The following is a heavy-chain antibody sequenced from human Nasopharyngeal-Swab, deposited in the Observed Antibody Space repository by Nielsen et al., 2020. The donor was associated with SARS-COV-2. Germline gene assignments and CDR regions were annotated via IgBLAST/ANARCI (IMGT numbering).Heavy chain of an antibody. CDR2: INPSGGST. V-gene: IGHV1-46*01. J-gene: IGHJ6*02. Sequence: ASVKVSCKASGYTFTSYYMHWVRQAPGQGLEWIGIINPSGGSTSYAQKFQGRVTMTRDTSTSTVYMELSSLRSEDTAVYYCARDPEAVAPFYGMDVWGQGTTVTVSS. CDR1: GYTFTSYY. D-gene: IGHD6-19*01. CDR3: ARDPEAVAPFYGMDV.